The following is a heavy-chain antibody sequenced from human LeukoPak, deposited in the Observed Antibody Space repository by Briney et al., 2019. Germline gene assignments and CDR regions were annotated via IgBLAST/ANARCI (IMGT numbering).Heavy chain of an antibody. CDR3: AKDSSSGRYYYYGMDV. J-gene: IGHJ6*02. CDR1: GFTFDDYA. Sequence: GGSLRLSCAASGFTFDDYAMHWVRQAPGKGLEWVSGISWNSGSIGYADSVKGRFTISGDNAKNSLYLQMNSLRAEDTALYYCAKDSSSGRYYYYGMDVWAKGPRSPSP. V-gene: IGHV3-9*01. CDR2: ISWNSGSI. D-gene: IGHD6-19*01.